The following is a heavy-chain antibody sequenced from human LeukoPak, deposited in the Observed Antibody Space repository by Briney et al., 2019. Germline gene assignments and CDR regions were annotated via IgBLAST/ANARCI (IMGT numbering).Heavy chain of an antibody. CDR2: INHSGST. CDR1: GGSISTSNYY. V-gene: IGHV4-39*07. D-gene: IGHD3-10*01. Sequence: PSETLSLTCTVSGGSISTSNYYWGWIRQPPGKGLEWIGEINHSGSTNYNPSLKSRVTISVDTSKNQFSLKLSSVTAADTAVYYCARGTNYYDSGKGWFDPWGQGTLVTVSS. J-gene: IGHJ5*02. CDR3: ARGTNYYDSGKGWFDP.